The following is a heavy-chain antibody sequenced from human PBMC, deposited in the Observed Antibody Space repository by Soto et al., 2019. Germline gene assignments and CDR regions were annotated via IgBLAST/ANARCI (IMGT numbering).Heavy chain of an antibody. CDR2: TYYRSKWYN. V-gene: IGHV6-1*01. CDR1: GDSVSSNSAA. D-gene: IGHD3-10*01. J-gene: IGHJ5*02. CDR3: ARDPYGSGSSPEDNWFDP. Sequence: SQTLSLTCVISGDSVSSNSAAWNWIRQSPSRGLEWLGRTYYRSKWYNDYAVSVKSRITINPDTSKNQFSLQLNPVTPEDTAVYYCARDPYGSGSSPEDNWFDPWGQGTLVTVSS.